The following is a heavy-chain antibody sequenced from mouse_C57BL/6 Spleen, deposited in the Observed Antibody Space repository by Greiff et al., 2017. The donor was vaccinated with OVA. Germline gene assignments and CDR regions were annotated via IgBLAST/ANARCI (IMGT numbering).Heavy chain of an antibody. CDR3: AREGRTGAMDY. CDR1: GYSFTDYN. CDR2: INPNYGTT. J-gene: IGHJ4*01. V-gene: IGHV1-39*01. Sequence: EVKVVESGPELVKPGASVKISCKASGYSFTDYNMNWVKQSNGKSLEWIGVINPNYGTTSYNQKFKGKATLTVDQSSSTAYMQLNSLTSEDSAVYYCAREGRTGAMDYWGQGTSVTVSS.